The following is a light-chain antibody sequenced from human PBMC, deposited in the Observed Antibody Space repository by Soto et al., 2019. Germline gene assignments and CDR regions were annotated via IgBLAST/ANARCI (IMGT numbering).Light chain of an antibody. J-gene: IGLJ1*01. CDR2: SND. Sequence: QAVVTQPPSASGPPGQRVTLSCSGSVSNIGSNTVNWYQHLPGTAPRFLIYSNDQRPSGVPDRVSGSKSGTSASLAISGLQSEDEADYYCAAWDDSLNAYVFGTGTKLTVL. CDR1: VSNIGSNT. CDR3: AAWDDSLNAYV. V-gene: IGLV1-44*01.